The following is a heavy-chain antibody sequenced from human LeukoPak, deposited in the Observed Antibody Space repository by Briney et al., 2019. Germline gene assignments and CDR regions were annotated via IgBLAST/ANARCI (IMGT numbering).Heavy chain of an antibody. J-gene: IGHJ4*02. Sequence: SETLSLTCTVSGGSINSYYWSWIRQPAGKGLEWIGRIYSGGNTNYNPSLKSRVSMSVDTSKNQFSLRLSSVTTADTAVYYCARDRWYSNSYFDYWGQGTLVTVSS. CDR3: ARDRWYSNSYFDY. D-gene: IGHD6-6*01. CDR2: IYSGGNT. V-gene: IGHV4-4*07. CDR1: GGSINSYY.